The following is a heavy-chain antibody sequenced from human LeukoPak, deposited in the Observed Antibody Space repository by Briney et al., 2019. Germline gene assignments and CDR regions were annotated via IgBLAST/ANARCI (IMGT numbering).Heavy chain of an antibody. CDR1: GFTFSTYW. CDR3: AKDHGGIAI. Sequence: PGGSLRLTCAASGFTFSTYWMSWVRQAPGKGMEWVANIKQDGSEKYYADSVKGRFTISRDNSKNTLYLQMNSLRAEDTAVYYCAKDHGGIAIWGQGTMVTVSS. D-gene: IGHD6-13*01. V-gene: IGHV3-7*01. CDR2: IKQDGSEK. J-gene: IGHJ3*02.